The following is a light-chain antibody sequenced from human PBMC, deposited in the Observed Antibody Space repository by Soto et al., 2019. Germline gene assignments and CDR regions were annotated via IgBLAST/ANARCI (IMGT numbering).Light chain of an antibody. CDR1: SSDVGGYNC. Sequence: TERGSGNGCRSHSIAISCNGTSSDVGGYNCVSWYQQHPGKAPKLMIFDVTNRPSGVSNRFSGSKSGNTASLTISGLQAEDEADYYCSSYTSAGNYVFGTGTKVTVL. J-gene: IGLJ1*01. CDR3: SSYTSAGNYV. V-gene: IGLV2-14*01. CDR2: DVT.